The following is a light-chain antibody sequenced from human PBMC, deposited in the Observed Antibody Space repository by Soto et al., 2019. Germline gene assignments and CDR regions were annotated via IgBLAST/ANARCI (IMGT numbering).Light chain of an antibody. Sequence: EIVLTQSPATLSLSPGERATLSCRASQGISNTLAWYQQKPGQAPRLLIYGASSRATGIPDRFSGSGSGTDFSLTIIRLEPEDFAVYYCQQYGSSPPWTFGQGTKVDIK. J-gene: IGKJ1*01. CDR1: QGISNT. V-gene: IGKV3-20*01. CDR2: GAS. CDR3: QQYGSSPPWT.